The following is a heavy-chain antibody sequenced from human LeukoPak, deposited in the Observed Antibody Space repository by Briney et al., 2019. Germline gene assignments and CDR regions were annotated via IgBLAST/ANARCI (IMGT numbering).Heavy chain of an antibody. D-gene: IGHD6-19*01. V-gene: IGHV4-39*01. Sequence: SETMSLTCTVSGGSISSSSYYWGWIRQPPGKGLEWIGGIYYSGSTYYNPCLKSRVTISVDTSKNQFSLKLSSVPAADTAVYYCARQGRTWLLTAYYYYMDVWGKGTTVTVSS. CDR3: ARQGRTWLLTAYYYYMDV. J-gene: IGHJ6*03. CDR1: GGSISSSSYY. CDR2: IYYSGST.